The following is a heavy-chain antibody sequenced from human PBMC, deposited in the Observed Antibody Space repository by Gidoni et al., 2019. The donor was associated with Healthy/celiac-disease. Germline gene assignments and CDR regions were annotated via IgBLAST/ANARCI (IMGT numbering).Heavy chain of an antibody. CDR2: IIPILGTA. J-gene: IGHJ6*02. CDR1: GRTFSSYA. V-gene: IGHV1-69*06. CDR3: AAGYCSSTSCYSYYYYYGMDV. D-gene: IGHD2-2*01. Sequence: QVQLVQSGAEVKKPGSSVKVSCKSSGRTFSSYAISWVRQAPGQGLEWMGGIIPILGTANYEQKFQGRVTITADKSTGTAYMELSSLRSEDTAVYYCAAGYCSSTSCYSYYYYYGMDVWGQGTTVTVSS.